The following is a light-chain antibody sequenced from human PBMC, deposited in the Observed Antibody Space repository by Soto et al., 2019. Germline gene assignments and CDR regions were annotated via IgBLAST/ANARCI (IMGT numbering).Light chain of an antibody. CDR3: SSYTSSSTLV. CDR2: DVS. CDR1: SSDVGGYHY. Sequence: QSALTQPASVSGSPGQSITISCTGTSSDVGGYHYVSWYQQHPGKAPKLMIYDVSNRPSGVSNRFSGSKSGNTASLTISGLHAEDEADYYCSSYTSSSTLVFGTGTKLTVL. V-gene: IGLV2-14*01. J-gene: IGLJ1*01.